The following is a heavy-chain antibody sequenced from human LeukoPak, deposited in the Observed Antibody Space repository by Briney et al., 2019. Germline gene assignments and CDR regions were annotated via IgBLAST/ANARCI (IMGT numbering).Heavy chain of an antibody. V-gene: IGHV3-7*01. CDR1: GFSFSSYW. CDR2: IKQDGGEK. D-gene: IGHD6-13*01. Sequence: GGSLRLSCAVSGFSFSSYWMNWVRQAPGKGLELVASIKQDGGEKSYVDSVKGRFTISRDNAKNSLYLQMSSLRAEDTAVYYCARDGTAAGLYFDLWGQGTLVTVSS. J-gene: IGHJ4*01. CDR3: ARDGTAAGLYFDL.